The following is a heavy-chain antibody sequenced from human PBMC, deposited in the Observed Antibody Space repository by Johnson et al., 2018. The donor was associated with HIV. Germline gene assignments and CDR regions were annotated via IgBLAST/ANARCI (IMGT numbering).Heavy chain of an antibody. CDR2: MSYDGTNK. V-gene: IGHV3-30*19. J-gene: IGHJ3*02. CDR3: ARAGPVVWKAFDI. D-gene: IGHD1-1*01. CDR1: GFTFSSYG. Sequence: QVQLVESGGGVVQPGGSLRLSCAASGFTFSSYGMHWVRQAPGKGLEWVAVMSYDGTNKYYADSVKGRFTISRDNSKNTLYLQMNSLRAEDTAVYYCARAGPVVWKAFDIWGQGTMVTVSS.